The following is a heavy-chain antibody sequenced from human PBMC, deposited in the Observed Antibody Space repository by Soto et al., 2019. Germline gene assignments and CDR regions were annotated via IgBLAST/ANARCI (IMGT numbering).Heavy chain of an antibody. D-gene: IGHD5-12*01. CDR1: GGSISCHA. Sequence: SETRSLTCPVSGGSISCHAWILVWQPPGRGLEWIGHIYPSGSTSSNPSPSSRVTMPLDTSNNQIFPNLASVTAVDTAVFYCVRGRSYSVYDFWGPGTLVTVSS. CDR3: VRGRSYSVYDF. V-gene: IGHV4-4*07. CDR2: IYPSGST. J-gene: IGHJ4*02.